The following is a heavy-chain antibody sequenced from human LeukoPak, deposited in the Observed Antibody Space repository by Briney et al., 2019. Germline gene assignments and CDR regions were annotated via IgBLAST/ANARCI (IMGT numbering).Heavy chain of an antibody. Sequence: SETLSLTCTVSGGSISSYYWSWIRQPPGKGLEWIGYIYYSGSTNYNPSLKSRVTISVDTSKNQFSLKLSPVTAADTAVYYCARRSITMIVGFDIWGQGTMVTVSS. J-gene: IGHJ3*02. D-gene: IGHD3-22*01. V-gene: IGHV4-59*08. CDR3: ARRSITMIVGFDI. CDR2: IYYSGST. CDR1: GGSISSYY.